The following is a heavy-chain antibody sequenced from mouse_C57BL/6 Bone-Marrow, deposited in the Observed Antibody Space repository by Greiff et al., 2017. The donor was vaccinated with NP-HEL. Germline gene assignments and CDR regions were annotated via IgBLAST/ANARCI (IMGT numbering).Heavy chain of an antibody. CDR2: IHPNSGST. D-gene: IGHD2-4*01. CDR3: AGIYDYDTWFAY. CDR1: GYTFTSYW. J-gene: IGHJ3*01. V-gene: IGHV1-64*01. Sequence: VQLQQSGAELVKPGASVKLSCKASGYTFTSYWMHWVKQRPGQGLEWIGMIHPNSGSTNYNEKFKSKATLTVDKSSSTAYMQLSSLTSEDSAVYYCAGIYDYDTWFAYWGQGTLVTVSA.